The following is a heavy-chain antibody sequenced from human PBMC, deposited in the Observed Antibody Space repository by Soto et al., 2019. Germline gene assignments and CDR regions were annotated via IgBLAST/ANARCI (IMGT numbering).Heavy chain of an antibody. Sequence: SETLSLTYTVSGGSISSGGYYWSWIRQHPGKGLEWIGYIYYSGSTYYNPSLKSRVTISVDTSKNQFSLKLSSVTAADTAVYYCARVTAAAGTPWFDPWGQGTLVTVSS. J-gene: IGHJ5*02. D-gene: IGHD6-13*01. CDR3: ARVTAAAGTPWFDP. V-gene: IGHV4-31*03. CDR2: IYYSGST. CDR1: GGSISSGGYY.